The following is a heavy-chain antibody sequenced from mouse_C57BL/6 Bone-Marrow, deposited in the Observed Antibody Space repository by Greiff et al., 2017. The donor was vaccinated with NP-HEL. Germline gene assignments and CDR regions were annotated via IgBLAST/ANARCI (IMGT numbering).Heavy chain of an antibody. J-gene: IGHJ4*01. D-gene: IGHD1-1*01. CDR3: ARPVVAEYYAMDY. CDR2: INPNNGGT. CDR1: GYTFTDYN. V-gene: IGHV1-18*01. Sequence: VQLKQSGPELVKPGASVKIPCKASGYTFTDYNMDWVKQSHGKSLEWIGDINPNNGGTIYNQKFKGKATLTVDKSSSTAYMELRSLTSEDTAVYYCARPVVAEYYAMDYWGQGTSVTVSS.